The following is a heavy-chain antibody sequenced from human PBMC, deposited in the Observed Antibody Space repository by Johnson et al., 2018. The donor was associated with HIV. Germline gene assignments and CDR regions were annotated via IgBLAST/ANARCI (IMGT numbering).Heavy chain of an antibody. CDR2: IGTAGDT. V-gene: IGHV3-13*01. J-gene: IGHJ3*02. Sequence: VQLVESGGVVVQPGGSLRLSCAASGFTFDAYAMHWVRQAPGTGLEWVSAIGTAGDTYYPGSVKGRFTISRENAKNSLYLQMNSLRAEDTALYYCARRGGSGWSAFDIWGQGTIVTVSS. D-gene: IGHD6-19*01. CDR3: ARRGGSGWSAFDI. CDR1: GFTFDAYA.